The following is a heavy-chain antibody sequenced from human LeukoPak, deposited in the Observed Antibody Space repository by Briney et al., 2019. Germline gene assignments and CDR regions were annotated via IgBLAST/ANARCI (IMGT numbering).Heavy chain of an antibody. D-gene: IGHD2-2*01. J-gene: IGHJ6*03. V-gene: IGHV3-23*01. CDR3: AKRVACSSTSCHYYYYYMDV. Sequence: GGSLRLSCAASGFTFSSYAMSWVRQAPGKGLEWVSAISGSGGSTYYADSVKGRFTISRDNSKNTLYLQMNSLRAEDTAVYYCAKRVACSSTSCHYYYYYMDVWGKGTTVTVSS. CDR2: ISGSGGST. CDR1: GFTFSSYA.